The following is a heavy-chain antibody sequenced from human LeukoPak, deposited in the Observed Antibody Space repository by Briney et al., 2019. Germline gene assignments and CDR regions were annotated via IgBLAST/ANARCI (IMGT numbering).Heavy chain of an antibody. CDR2: ILHVGSNK. J-gene: IGHJ5*02. D-gene: IGHD2-2*01. V-gene: IGHV3-30*04. CDR3: ARRGADCSSTNCLRPFDP. CDR1: GFTFRNYA. Sequence: PGRSLTLSCAASGFTFRNYAMHWVRQAPGKGLEWVAVILHVGSNKYYTDSVKGRFTISRDNSENILYLQMNSLGVEDTAVYYCARRGADCSSTNCLRPFDPWGQGTLVIVSS.